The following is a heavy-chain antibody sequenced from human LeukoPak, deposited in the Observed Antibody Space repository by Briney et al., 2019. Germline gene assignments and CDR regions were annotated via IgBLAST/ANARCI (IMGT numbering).Heavy chain of an antibody. CDR1: GFTFSNYA. CDR3: AREGYYGSGSPPSLYFDY. V-gene: IGHV3-30-3*01. D-gene: IGHD3-10*01. CDR2: TSSDLNVK. Sequence: GRSLRLSCADSGFTFSNYAMHWVRQTPGKGLEWVAVTSSDLNVKLYADSVKGRFTISRDNSRSTLYLQMYSLRPEDTAIYYCAREGYYGSGSPPSLYFDYWGQGTLVTVSS. J-gene: IGHJ4*02.